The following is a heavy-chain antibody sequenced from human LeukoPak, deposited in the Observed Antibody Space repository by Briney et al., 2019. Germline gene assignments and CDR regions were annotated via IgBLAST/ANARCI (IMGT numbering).Heavy chain of an antibody. J-gene: IGHJ4*02. CDR2: ISSSSSYI. Sequence: PGGSLRLSCAASGFTFSGYSMTWVRQAPGKGLEWVSSISSSSSYIYYADSVKGRFTISRDNAKNSLYLQMNSLRAEDTAVYYCARDPSSGWQDLYYFDYWGQGTLVTVSS. CDR3: ARDPSSGWQDLYYFDY. V-gene: IGHV3-21*01. D-gene: IGHD6-19*01. CDR1: GFTFSGYS.